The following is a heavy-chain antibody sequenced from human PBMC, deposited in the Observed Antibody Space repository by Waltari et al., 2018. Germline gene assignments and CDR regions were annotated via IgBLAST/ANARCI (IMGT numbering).Heavy chain of an antibody. CDR3: ARARGYSYGYYFDY. Sequence: QVQLQESRPGLVKPSETLSLTCTVSGGSISSYYWSWIRQPPGKGLEWIGYIYTSGSTSSNPSLESRVTISVDTSKNQFSLKLSSVTAADTAVYYCARARGYSYGYYFDYWGQGTLVTVSS. D-gene: IGHD5-18*01. CDR1: GGSISSYY. V-gene: IGHV4-4*09. J-gene: IGHJ4*02. CDR2: IYTSGST.